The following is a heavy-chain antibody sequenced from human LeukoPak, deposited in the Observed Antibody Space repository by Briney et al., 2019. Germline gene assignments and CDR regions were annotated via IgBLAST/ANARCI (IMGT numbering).Heavy chain of an antibody. CDR3: ARDTVTMVDY. Sequence: GGSLRLSCAPSGFTVCSNYMSSLRQAPGRGLEWVSVIYSGGSTYYADSVQGRFTISRDNSKNTLFLHVHSLRGVVMAVYYWARDTVTMVDYWGQGTLVPVSS. J-gene: IGHJ4*02. V-gene: IGHV3-66*01. CDR2: IYSGGST. CDR1: GFTVCSNY. D-gene: IGHD3-10*01.